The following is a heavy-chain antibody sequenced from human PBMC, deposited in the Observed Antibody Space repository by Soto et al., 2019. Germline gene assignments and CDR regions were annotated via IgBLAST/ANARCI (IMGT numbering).Heavy chain of an antibody. CDR3: AREWDGDGYNSGWFDP. Sequence: GGSLRLSCAASGFTVSSYSRNWVRQAPGKGLEWVSYISSSSRTIYCADSVKGRFTISRDNAKNSLYLQMNSLRAEDTAVYYCAREWDGDGYNSGWFDPWGQGTLVTVSS. J-gene: IGHJ5*02. CDR2: ISSSSRTI. D-gene: IGHD5-12*01. V-gene: IGHV3-48*01. CDR1: GFTVSSYS.